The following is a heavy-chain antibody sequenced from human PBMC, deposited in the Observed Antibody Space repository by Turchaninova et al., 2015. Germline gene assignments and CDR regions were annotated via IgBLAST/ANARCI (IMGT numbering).Heavy chain of an antibody. J-gene: IGHJ4*01. Sequence: GPISRSDLWNWVLQFPGKGLEWIGEISQGGDTKYKSALKSRVSISLDKSKNQFFLRLRPVTAADTAVYYCARVISGSSGGYFDYWGHGTLVTVSS. CDR3: ARVISGSSGGYFDY. V-gene: IGHV4-4*02. CDR1: GPISRSDL. D-gene: IGHD6-6*01. CDR2: ISQGGDT.